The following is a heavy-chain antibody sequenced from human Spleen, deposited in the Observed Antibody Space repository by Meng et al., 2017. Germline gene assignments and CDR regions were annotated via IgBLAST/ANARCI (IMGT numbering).Heavy chain of an antibody. J-gene: IGHJ4*02. CDR3: ARDEDISAAGKLFGDY. V-gene: IGHV4-34*01. CDR1: GGSFSDYY. Sequence: GSLRLSCVVSGGSFSDYYWSWIRQPPGKGLEWIGEINHSGSTNYNPSLESRATISVDTSQNNLSLKLSSVTAADSAVYYCARDEDISAAGKLFGDYWGQGTLVTVSS. CDR2: INHSGST. D-gene: IGHD6-13*01.